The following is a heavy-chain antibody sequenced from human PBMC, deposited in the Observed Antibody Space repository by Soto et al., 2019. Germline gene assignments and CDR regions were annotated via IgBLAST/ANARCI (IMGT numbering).Heavy chain of an antibody. CDR2: RNPNSGNT. CDR1: GYTFTSYD. J-gene: IGHJ5*02. V-gene: IGHV1-8*01. D-gene: IGHD2-21*01. CDR3: ARGSASYCGADCYSKWFDP. Sequence: QVQLVQSGAEVKKPGASVKVSCKASGYTFTSYDINWVRQATGQGLEWMGWRNPNSGNTGYAPKFQVRVTMTRNTSLSTAYMELSSLRSEDTAVYYCARGSASYCGADCYSKWFDPWCQGTLVTVSS.